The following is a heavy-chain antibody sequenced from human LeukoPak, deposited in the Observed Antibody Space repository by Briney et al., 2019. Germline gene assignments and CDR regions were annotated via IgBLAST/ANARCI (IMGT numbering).Heavy chain of an antibody. CDR3: ARPVNWNYYYYMDV. CDR1: GGSFSGYY. Sequence: SETLSLTRAVYGGSFSGYYWSWIRQPPGKGLEWIGEINHSGSTNYNPSLKSRVTISVDTSKNQFSLKLSSVTAADTAVYYCARPVNWNYYYYMDVWGKGTTVTVSS. D-gene: IGHD1-1*01. V-gene: IGHV4-34*01. J-gene: IGHJ6*03. CDR2: INHSGST.